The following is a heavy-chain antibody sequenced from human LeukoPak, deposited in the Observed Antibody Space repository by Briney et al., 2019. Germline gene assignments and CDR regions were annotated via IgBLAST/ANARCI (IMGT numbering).Heavy chain of an antibody. D-gene: IGHD4-11*01. Sequence: PSETLSLTCAVYGGSFSGYYWSWIRQPPGKGLEWIGEINHSGSTNYNPSLKSRVTISVDTSKNQFSLKLSSVTAADTAVYYCARGGRYSNCRNWFDPWGQGTLVTVSS. CDR3: ARGGRYSNCRNWFDP. J-gene: IGHJ5*02. V-gene: IGHV4-34*01. CDR1: GGSFSGYY. CDR2: INHSGST.